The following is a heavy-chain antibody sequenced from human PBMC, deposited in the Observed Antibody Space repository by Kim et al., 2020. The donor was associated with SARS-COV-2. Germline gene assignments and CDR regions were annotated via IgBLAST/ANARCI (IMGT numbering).Heavy chain of an antibody. CDR3: ARVQIAARPAGMDV. D-gene: IGHD6-6*01. J-gene: IGHJ6*02. CDR1: GYTFTGYY. Sequence: ASVKVSCKASGYTFTGYYMHWVRQAPGQGLEWMGRINPNSGGTNYAQKFQGRVTKTRDTSISTAYMELSRLRSDDTAVYYCARVQIAARPAGMDVWGQGTTVTVSS. V-gene: IGHV1-2*06. CDR2: INPNSGGT.